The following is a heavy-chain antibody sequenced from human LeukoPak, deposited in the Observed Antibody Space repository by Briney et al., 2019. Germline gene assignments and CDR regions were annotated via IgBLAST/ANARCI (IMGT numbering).Heavy chain of an antibody. CDR3: ASGVGWLRFDY. Sequence: ASVKVSCKASGYTFTSYGISWVRQAPGQGLEWMGWISAYNGNTNYAQKLQGRVTMTTDTSTSTAYVELRSLRSDDTAVYYCASGVGWLRFDYWGQGTLVTVSS. CDR1: GYTFTSYG. D-gene: IGHD5-12*01. CDR2: ISAYNGNT. V-gene: IGHV1-18*01. J-gene: IGHJ4*02.